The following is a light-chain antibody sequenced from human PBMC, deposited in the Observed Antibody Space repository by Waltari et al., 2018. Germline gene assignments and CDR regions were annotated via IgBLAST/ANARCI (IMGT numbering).Light chain of an antibody. CDR1: QTITNY. CDR2: AAS. V-gene: IGKV1-39*01. Sequence: DIQMTQSPSSLSASVGDSVTIPCRASQTITNYLNWYQQIPGKAPKLLIYAASTLQSGVPSRFSGSGSGSDFTLTISSLQPEDFASYYCQQTYNTPWTFGQGTNVELK. CDR3: QQTYNTPWT. J-gene: IGKJ1*01.